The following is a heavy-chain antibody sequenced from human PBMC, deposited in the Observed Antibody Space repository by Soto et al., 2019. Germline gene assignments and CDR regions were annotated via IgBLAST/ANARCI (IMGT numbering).Heavy chain of an antibody. D-gene: IGHD2-21*02. CDR2: ISWNSGTI. J-gene: IGHJ4*02. CDR1: GLTFDDYA. Sequence: SRRLSCVVSGLTFDDYAMHWVRQAPGKGLEWVSGISWNSGTIAYADSVKGRFTIARDNAKNSLYLQLNSLRPEETALYYCAKETQSNVGTGGFDSWGLGTLVTASS. CDR3: AKETQSNVGTGGFDS. V-gene: IGHV3-9*01.